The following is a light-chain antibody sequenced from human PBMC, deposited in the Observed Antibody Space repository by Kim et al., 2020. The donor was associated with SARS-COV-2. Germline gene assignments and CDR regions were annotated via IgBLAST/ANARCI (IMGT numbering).Light chain of an antibody. CDR3: QAWDSSTVV. CDR2: EDN. CDR1: KLGDKY. J-gene: IGLJ2*01. Sequence: VSPGQTARITCSGDKLGDKYACWYQQKPGQSPVLVIYEDNKRPSGIPERFSGSNSGNTATLTISGTQAMDEADYYCQAWDSSTVVFGGGTQLTVL. V-gene: IGLV3-1*01.